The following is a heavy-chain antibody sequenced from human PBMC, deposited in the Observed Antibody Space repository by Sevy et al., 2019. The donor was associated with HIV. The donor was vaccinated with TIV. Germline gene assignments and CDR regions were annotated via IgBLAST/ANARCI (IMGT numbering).Heavy chain of an antibody. CDR3: ASGDTTMHTDLDY. Sequence: GGSLRLSCGASGFTFSNYAMSWVRQAPGKGPEWVSGINNGGSTYYEDALKGRFTISRDKSKKMVFLQMNSLRAEDTAVDYCASGDTTMHTDLDYWGQGALVTVSS. D-gene: IGHD5-18*01. CDR2: INNGGST. J-gene: IGHJ4*02. CDR1: GFTFSNYA. V-gene: IGHV3-23*01.